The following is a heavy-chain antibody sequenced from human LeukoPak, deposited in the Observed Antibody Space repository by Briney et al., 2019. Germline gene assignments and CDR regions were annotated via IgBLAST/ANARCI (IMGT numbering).Heavy chain of an antibody. CDR3: ATGYYYDSSGYYYAPWFDP. Sequence: ASVKVSCKVSGYTLTELSMHWVRQAPGKGLEWMGGFDPEDGETIYAQKFQGRVTMTEDTSTDAAYTELSSLRSEDTAVYYCATGYYYDSSGYYYAPWFDPWGQGTLVTLSS. CDR1: GYTLTELS. D-gene: IGHD3-22*01. V-gene: IGHV1-24*01. CDR2: FDPEDGET. J-gene: IGHJ5*02.